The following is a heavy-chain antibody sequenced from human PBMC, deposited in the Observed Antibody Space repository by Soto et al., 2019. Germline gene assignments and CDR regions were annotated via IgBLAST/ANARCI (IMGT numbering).Heavy chain of an antibody. V-gene: IGHV3-30*18. D-gene: IGHD1-26*01. J-gene: IGHJ1*01. CDR1: GFTFSSYG. CDR3: AKDARVADPVGVEYFQH. Sequence: QVQLVESGGGVVQPGRSLRLSCAASGFTFSSYGMHWVRQAPGKGLEWVAVISYDGSNKYYADSVKGRFTISRDNSKNTLYLQMNSLRAEDTAVYYCAKDARVADPVGVEYFQHWGQGTLVTVSS. CDR2: ISYDGSNK.